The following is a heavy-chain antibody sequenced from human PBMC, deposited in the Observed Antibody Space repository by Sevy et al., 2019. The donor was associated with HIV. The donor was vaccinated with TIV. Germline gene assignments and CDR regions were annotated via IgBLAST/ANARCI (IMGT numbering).Heavy chain of an antibody. D-gene: IGHD3-22*01. Sequence: ASVKVSFKASGYTFTSYAMHWVRQAPGQRLEWMGWINAGNGNTKYSQKFQGRVTITRDKSASTAYMELSSLRSEDTAVYYCARDYYDSSGYYPLGNYFDYWGQGTLVTVSS. V-gene: IGHV1-3*01. CDR2: INAGNGNT. CDR3: ARDYYDSSGYYPLGNYFDY. CDR1: GYTFTSYA. J-gene: IGHJ4*02.